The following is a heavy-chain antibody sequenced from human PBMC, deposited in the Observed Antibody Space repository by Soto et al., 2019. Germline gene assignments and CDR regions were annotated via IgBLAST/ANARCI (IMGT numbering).Heavy chain of an antibody. Sequence: PSETLSLTCTVSGGSISSGGYYWSWIRQHPGKGLEWIGYIYYSGSTYYNPSLKSRVTISVDTSKNQFSLKLSSVTAADTAVYYCARADPNDIVVVPAAIRGPHAFDIWGQGTMVTVSS. V-gene: IGHV4-31*03. D-gene: IGHD2-2*01. CDR1: GGSISSGGYY. CDR3: ARADPNDIVVVPAAIRGPHAFDI. CDR2: IYYSGST. J-gene: IGHJ3*02.